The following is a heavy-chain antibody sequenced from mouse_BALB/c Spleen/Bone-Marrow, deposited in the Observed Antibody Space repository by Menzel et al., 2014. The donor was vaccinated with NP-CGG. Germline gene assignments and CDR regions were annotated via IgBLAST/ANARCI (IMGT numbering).Heavy chain of an antibody. J-gene: IGHJ2*01. CDR1: GFSLTSYG. CDR2: IWAGGST. CDR3: AREGPAMITTDFDY. Sequence: VKLVESGPGLVAPSQSLSITCTVSGFSLTSYGVHWVRQPPGKGLEWLGVIWAGGSTNYNSALMSRLSISKDNSKSQVFLKMNSLQTGDTAMYYCAREGPAMITTDFDYWGQGTTLTVSS. D-gene: IGHD2-4*01. V-gene: IGHV2-9*02.